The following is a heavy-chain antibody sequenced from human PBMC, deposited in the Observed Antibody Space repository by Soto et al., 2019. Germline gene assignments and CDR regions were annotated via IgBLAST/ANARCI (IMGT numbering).Heavy chain of an antibody. CDR3: TTDSEGGYYDSSGYYRDY. V-gene: IGHV3-15*07. Sequence: EVQLVESGGGLVKPGGSLRLSCAASGFTFSNAWMKWVRQAPGKGLEWVGRIKSKTDGGTTDYAAPVKGRFTISRDDSKNTLYLQKNSLKTEDTAVYYCTTDSEGGYYDSSGYYRDYWGQGTLVTVSS. CDR1: GFTFSNAW. CDR2: IKSKTDGGTT. J-gene: IGHJ4*02. D-gene: IGHD3-22*01.